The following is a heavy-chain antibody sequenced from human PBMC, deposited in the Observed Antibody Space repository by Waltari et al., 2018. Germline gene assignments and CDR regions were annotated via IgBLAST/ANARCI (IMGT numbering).Heavy chain of an antibody. J-gene: IGHJ6*02. CDR3: TRDLNWKTNYYYGMDV. V-gene: IGHV1-69*11. CDR2: LVGILGTD. Sequence: QVQLVQSGCEVNKPRSSAKVSCMAAGGTFSSDASSWVRQAPGQGLVWMGGLVGILGTDYYAQKIQRIVTSIADDTTRTAYMVLSILGAEATVVYYCTRDLNWKTNYYYGMDVWGQGTTVTVSS. D-gene: IGHD1-20*01. CDR1: GGTFSSDA.